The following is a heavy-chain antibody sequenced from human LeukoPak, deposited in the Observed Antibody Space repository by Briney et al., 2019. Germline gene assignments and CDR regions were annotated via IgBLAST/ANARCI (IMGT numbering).Heavy chain of an antibody. Sequence: GASVKVSCKVSGYSLTEFCIHWVRQAPGKGLEWMGGSNPEDGEMIYAQRFQGRVIMTEDTSTETAYMELSSLRFEDTAVYYCTTPYIFTGSFDYWGQGNLVTVSS. CDR2: SNPEDGEM. V-gene: IGHV1-24*01. D-gene: IGHD1-14*01. CDR3: TTPYIFTGSFDY. J-gene: IGHJ4*02. CDR1: GYSLTEFC.